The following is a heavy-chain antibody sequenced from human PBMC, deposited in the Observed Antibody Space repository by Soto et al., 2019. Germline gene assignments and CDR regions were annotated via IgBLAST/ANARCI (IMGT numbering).Heavy chain of an antibody. V-gene: IGHV4-4*02. J-gene: IGHJ6*02. D-gene: IGHD1-26*01. CDR3: ARVSGSYYYGMDV. Sequence: QVQLQESGPGLVKPSGTLSLTCAVSGGSISSSNWWRWVRQPPGKGLEWIGEIYHSGSTNYNPSLQSRVTISVDKSKNQFSLQLSSVTAADTAVYYCARVSGSYYYGMDVWGQGITVTVSS. CDR1: GGSISSSNW. CDR2: IYHSGST.